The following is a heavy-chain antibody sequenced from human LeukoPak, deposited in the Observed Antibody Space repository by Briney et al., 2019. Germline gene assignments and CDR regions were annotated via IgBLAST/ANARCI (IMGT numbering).Heavy chain of an antibody. J-gene: IGHJ4*02. Sequence: GGSLRLSCAASGFTVSSNYMSWVRQAPGKGLEWVSIIYSGGSTFYADSVKGRFTISRDNSKNTLYLQMNSLRAEDTAVYYCAKEHSGWYDYWGRGTLVTVSS. V-gene: IGHV3-53*01. CDR2: IYSGGST. D-gene: IGHD6-19*01. CDR3: AKEHSGWYDY. CDR1: GFTVSSNY.